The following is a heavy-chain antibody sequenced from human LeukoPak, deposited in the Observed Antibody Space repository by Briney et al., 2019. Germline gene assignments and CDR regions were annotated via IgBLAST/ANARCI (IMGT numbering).Heavy chain of an antibody. CDR1: GYTFTSYY. CDR3: ARDSGITGTTGAIDY. D-gene: IGHD1-20*01. Sequence: APVKVSCKASGYTFTSYYMHWVRQAPGQGLEWMGRINTNSGGTNYAQKFQGRVTMTRDTSITTAYMELSRLRSDDTAVYYCARDSGITGTTGAIDYWGQGTLVTVSS. J-gene: IGHJ4*02. CDR2: INTNSGGT. V-gene: IGHV1-2*06.